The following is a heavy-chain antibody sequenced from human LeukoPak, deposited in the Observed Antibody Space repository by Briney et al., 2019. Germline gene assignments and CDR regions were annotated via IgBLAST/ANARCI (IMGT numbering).Heavy chain of an antibody. V-gene: IGHV3-23*01. D-gene: IGHD2-8*01. Sequence: GGSLRLSCTGSGFPFNMFGIHWVRRAPGQGLDWVSGLSRGGGSTNYADSVKGRFTISRDYSKNMVFLQMNSLRPEDTAVYYCAKEQRIRHCSEGVCMEGYYFDYCGQGSLVTVSS. J-gene: IGHJ4*02. CDR2: LSRGGGST. CDR1: GFPFNMFG. CDR3: AKEQRIRHCSEGVCMEGYYFDY.